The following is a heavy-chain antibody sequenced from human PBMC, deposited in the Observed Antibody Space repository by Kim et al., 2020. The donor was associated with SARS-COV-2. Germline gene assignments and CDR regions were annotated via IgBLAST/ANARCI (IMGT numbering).Heavy chain of an antibody. CDR3: TTEPYGGDHNY. J-gene: IGHJ4*02. V-gene: IGHV3-15*01. CDR2: T. Sequence: TDYAAPVKGRFTISRDDSKNTLYLQMNSLKTEDTAVYYCTTEPYGGDHNYWGQGTLVTVSS. D-gene: IGHD4-17*01.